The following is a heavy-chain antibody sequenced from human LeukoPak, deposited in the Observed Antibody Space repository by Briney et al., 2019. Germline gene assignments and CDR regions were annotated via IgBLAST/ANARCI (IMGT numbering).Heavy chain of an antibody. V-gene: IGHV4-39*01. CDR2: IYDSGST. CDR1: GGSIRSSYYY. D-gene: IGHD5-12*01. CDR3: ARLNSGYYLYYFDY. Sequence: SETLSLTCTVSGGSIRSSYYYWGWIRQPPGKGLEWIGSIYDSGSTYYNPSLKSRVTISVDTSKNQFSLKLNSVTAADTAVYYCARLNSGYYLYYFDYWGQGTLVTVSS. J-gene: IGHJ4*02.